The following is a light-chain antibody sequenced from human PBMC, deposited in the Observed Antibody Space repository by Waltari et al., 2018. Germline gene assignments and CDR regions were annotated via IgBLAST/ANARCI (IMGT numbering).Light chain of an antibody. V-gene: IGLV2-14*03. Sequence: QSALTQPASVSGSPGQSITISCTATSSDVGDYKYVSWYQQHPGKVPKLLIYDVTNRPSAISYRFSGSKSGYTASLTNSGLQAEDEADYYCSSYTTRSTRVFGTGTKVTVL. CDR2: DVT. CDR1: SSDVGDYKY. CDR3: SSYTTRSTRV. J-gene: IGLJ1*01.